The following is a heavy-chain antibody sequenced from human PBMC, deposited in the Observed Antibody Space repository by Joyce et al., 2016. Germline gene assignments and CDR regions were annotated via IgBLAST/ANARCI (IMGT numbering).Heavy chain of an antibody. J-gene: IGHJ4*02. CDR1: GLTLSNYG. CDR3: AKILTATYSSGWFLDY. V-gene: IGHV3-30*18. CDR2: ISYDGIYK. D-gene: IGHD6-25*01. Sequence: QVQLVESGGGVVQPGRSLRLSCAASGLTLSNYGVDWFRQSTGKVMDWVAVISYDGIYKYYADSVKGRFTISRDNSKNTVFLEMNSLRTEDTAVYYCAKILTATYSSGWFLDYWGQGTLVTVSS.